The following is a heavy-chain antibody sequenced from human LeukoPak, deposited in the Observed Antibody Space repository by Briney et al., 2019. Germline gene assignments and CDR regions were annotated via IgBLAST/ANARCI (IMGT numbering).Heavy chain of an antibody. CDR2: ISWSSGSL. D-gene: IGHD2-15*01. CDR1: GFTFDDYA. J-gene: IGHJ4*02. Sequence: PGGSLRLSCTASGFTFDDYAMHWVRQAPGKGLEWVSGISWSSGSLGYADSVKGRFIISRDNAKNCLYLQMNSLRAEDTAVYYCARGRGLVVDLDYWGQGTLVTVSS. CDR3: ARGRGLVVDLDY. V-gene: IGHV3-9*01.